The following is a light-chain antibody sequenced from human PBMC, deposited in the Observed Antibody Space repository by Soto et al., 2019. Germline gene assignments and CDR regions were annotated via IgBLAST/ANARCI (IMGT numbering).Light chain of an antibody. J-gene: IGKJ1*01. Sequence: DIVMTQSPSTLSVFPGERATLSCRASQSVSSNLAWYQQKPGQAPRLLIYGASTRATGIPARFSGSGSGTEFTLTISSLQSEDFAVYYCQQYNNWWTFGQGTKVDI. CDR1: QSVSSN. CDR2: GAS. V-gene: IGKV3-15*01. CDR3: QQYNNWWT.